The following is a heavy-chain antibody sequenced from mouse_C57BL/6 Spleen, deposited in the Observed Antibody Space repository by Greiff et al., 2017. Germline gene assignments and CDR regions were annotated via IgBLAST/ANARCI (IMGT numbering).Heavy chain of an antibody. CDR1: GFNIKDYY. J-gene: IGHJ4*01. Sequence: VQLQQSGAELVKPGASVKLSCTASGFNIKDYYMHWVKQRPEQGLEWIGRIDPEDGETKYAPKFQGKDTITADTSSNTPYLQLSSLKSEDTAIYYCARGLYYYGSSYGYAMDYWGQGTSVTVSS. CDR3: ARGLYYYGSSYGYAMDY. CDR2: IDPEDGET. D-gene: IGHD1-1*01. V-gene: IGHV14-2*01.